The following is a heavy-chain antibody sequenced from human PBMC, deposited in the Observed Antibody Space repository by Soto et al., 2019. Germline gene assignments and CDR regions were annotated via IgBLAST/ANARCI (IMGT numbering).Heavy chain of an antibody. Sequence: GGSLRLSFAACGFTLSDYYMTWIRQAPGKGLEWISYISTNSRYTKYADSVKGRFTISRDDAKNSLYLQMNSLRVEDTAVYYCARVYDILTSAWLDPWGQGTLVTVS. CDR3: ARVYDILTSAWLDP. V-gene: IGHV3-11*03. CDR1: GFTLSDYY. D-gene: IGHD3-9*01. J-gene: IGHJ5*02. CDR2: ISTNSRYT.